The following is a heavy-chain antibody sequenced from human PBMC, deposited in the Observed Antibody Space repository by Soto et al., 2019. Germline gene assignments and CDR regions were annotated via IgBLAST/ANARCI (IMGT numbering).Heavy chain of an antibody. D-gene: IGHD6-19*01. Sequence: GSLRLSCAASGFTFSSEWMHWVRQAPGKGLVWVSRINSDGSSTSYADSVKGRFTISRDNAKNTLYLQMNSLRAEDTAVYYCAVAVPAPTAIRYWGQGTLVTVSS. CDR3: AVAVPAPTAIRY. CDR2: INSDGSST. CDR1: GFTFSSEW. J-gene: IGHJ4*02. V-gene: IGHV3-74*01.